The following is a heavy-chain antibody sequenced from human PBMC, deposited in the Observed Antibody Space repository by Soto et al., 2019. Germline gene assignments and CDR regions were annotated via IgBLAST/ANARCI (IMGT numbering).Heavy chain of an antibody. CDR2: INHSGST. CDR3: ARGLGGDIVVVPAATGFDY. D-gene: IGHD2-2*01. Sequence: QVQLQQWGAGLLKPSETLSLTCAVYGGSFSGYYWSWIRQPPGKGLEWIGEINHSGSTNYNPSLKRRVTISVDTSKNQFSLKLSSVTAADTAVYYCARGLGGDIVVVPAATGFDYWGQGTLVTVSS. CDR1: GGSFSGYY. V-gene: IGHV4-34*01. J-gene: IGHJ4*02.